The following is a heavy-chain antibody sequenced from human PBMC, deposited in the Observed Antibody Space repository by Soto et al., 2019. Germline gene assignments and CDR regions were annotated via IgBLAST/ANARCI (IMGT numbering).Heavy chain of an antibody. Sequence: GGSLILSCAASGFTISSYGMHWVRQAPGKGLEWVAVIWYDGSNKYYADSVKGRFTISRDNSKNTLYLQMNSLRAEDTAVYYCATDAPPEDYYYYMDVWGKGTTVTVSS. V-gene: IGHV3-33*01. J-gene: IGHJ6*03. CDR2: IWYDGSNK. CDR3: ATDAPPEDYYYYMDV. CDR1: GFTISSYG.